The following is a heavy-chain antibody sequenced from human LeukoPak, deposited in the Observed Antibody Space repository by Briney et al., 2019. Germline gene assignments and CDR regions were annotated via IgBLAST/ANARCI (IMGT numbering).Heavy chain of an antibody. CDR2: ISYDGSNK. V-gene: IGHV3-30-3*01. CDR1: GFTFSSYA. J-gene: IGHJ4*02. D-gene: IGHD6-13*01. Sequence: PGGSLRLSCAASGFTFSSYAMHWVRQAPGKGLEWVAVISYDGSNKYYADSVKGRFTISRDNSKNTLYLQMNSLRAEDTAVYYRARDLYGSSWFSPFDYWGQGTLVTVSS. CDR3: ARDLYGSSWFSPFDY.